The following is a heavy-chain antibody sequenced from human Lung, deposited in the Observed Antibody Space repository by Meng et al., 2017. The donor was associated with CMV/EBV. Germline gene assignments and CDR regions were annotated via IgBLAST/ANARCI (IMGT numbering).Heavy chain of an antibody. CDR3: STRATHQLLYLNYFDS. J-gene: IGHJ4*01. Sequence: GESXKISXVASGFSFSSAWMSWVRQTPGKGLEWVGHIKSSTDGGTREYAAPVKGRFSISRDDSTNTLYLQINGLKTEDTAVYYCSTRATHQLLYLNYFDSWGQGXLVTVSS. CDR1: GFSFSSAW. V-gene: IGHV3-15*01. D-gene: IGHD3-16*01. CDR2: IKSSTDGGTR.